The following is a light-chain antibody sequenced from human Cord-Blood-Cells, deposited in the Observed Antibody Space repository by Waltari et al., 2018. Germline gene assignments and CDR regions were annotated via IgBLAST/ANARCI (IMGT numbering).Light chain of an antibody. CDR1: QSISSY. CDR3: QQSYSTQYT. J-gene: IGKJ2*01. CDR2: AAS. V-gene: IGKV1-39*01. Sequence: DIQMTQSPSSLSASVGDRVTITCRASQSISSYLNWYQQKPGKAPKLLIYAASSLRSGVPSRFSGSGSGTDFTLTISSLQPEDYATYYCQQSYSTQYTFGQGTKLEIK.